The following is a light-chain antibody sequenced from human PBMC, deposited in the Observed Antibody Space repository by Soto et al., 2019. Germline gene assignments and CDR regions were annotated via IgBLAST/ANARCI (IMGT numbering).Light chain of an antibody. Sequence: DIQMTQSPSTVSASEGDGVTITCRASQSISTWLAWYQQKPGKAPNLLIYDASTLESGGPSGFSGSGSGTEFTLTISSLQPDDSATYYCQQYNSYPYTFGQGTKLEIK. J-gene: IGKJ2*01. CDR2: DAS. CDR1: QSISTW. V-gene: IGKV1-5*01. CDR3: QQYNSYPYT.